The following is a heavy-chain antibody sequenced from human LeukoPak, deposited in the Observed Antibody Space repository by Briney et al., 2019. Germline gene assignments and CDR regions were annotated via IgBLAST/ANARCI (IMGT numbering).Heavy chain of an antibody. CDR2: ISSSGSTI. J-gene: IGHJ4*02. V-gene: IGHV3-11*01. CDR1: GFTFSDYY. CDR3: ARRRTVVTHYFDY. D-gene: IGHD4-23*01. Sequence: GGSLRLSCAASGFTFSDYYMSWIRQAPGKGLEWVSYISSSGSTIYYADSVKGRFTISRDNAKNSLYLQMNSLRAEDTAVYYCARRRTVVTHYFDYWGQGTLVTVSS.